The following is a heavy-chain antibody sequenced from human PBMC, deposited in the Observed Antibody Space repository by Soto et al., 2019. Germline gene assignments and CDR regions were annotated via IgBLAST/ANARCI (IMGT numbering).Heavy chain of an antibody. V-gene: IGHV4-39*01. Sequence: TLSLTCTVSRGSISSSSYYWGWIRQPPGKGLEWIGSIYYSGSTYYNPSLKSRVTISVDTSKNQFSLKLSSVTAADTAVYYCARHVAARPHYYYYYGMDVWGQGTTVTVSS. J-gene: IGHJ6*02. CDR1: RGSISSSSYY. CDR3: ARHVAARPHYYYYYGMDV. CDR2: IYYSGST. D-gene: IGHD6-6*01.